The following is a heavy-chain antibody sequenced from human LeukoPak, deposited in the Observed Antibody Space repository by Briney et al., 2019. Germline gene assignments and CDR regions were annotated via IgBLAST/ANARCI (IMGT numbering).Heavy chain of an antibody. D-gene: IGHD6-13*01. CDR2: IYTSGST. J-gene: IGHJ4*02. CDR3: AVRAAAAPFGY. V-gene: IGHV4-4*07. CDR1: GGSISSYY. Sequence: SETLSLTCTVSGGSISSYYWSCIRQPAGKGLEWIGRIYTSGSTNYNPSLKSRVTMSVDTSKNQFSLKLSSVTAADTAVYYCAVRAAAAPFGYWGQGTLVTVSS.